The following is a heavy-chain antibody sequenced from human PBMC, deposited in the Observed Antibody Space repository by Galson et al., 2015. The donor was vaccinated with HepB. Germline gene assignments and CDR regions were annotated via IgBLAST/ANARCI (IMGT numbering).Heavy chain of an antibody. D-gene: IGHD2-15*01. J-gene: IGHJ4*02. V-gene: IGHV4-39*01. CDR1: GGSISSSSYY. CDR2: IYYSGST. Sequence: LSLTCTVSGGSISSSSYYWGWIRQPPGKGLEWIGSIYYSGSTYYNPSLKSRVTISVDTSKNQFSLKLSSVTAADTAVYYCASVAVVAATPDYWGQGTLVTVSS. CDR3: ASVAVVAATPDY.